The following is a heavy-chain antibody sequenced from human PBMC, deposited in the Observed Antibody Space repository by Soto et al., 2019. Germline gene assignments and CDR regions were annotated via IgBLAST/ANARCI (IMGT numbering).Heavy chain of an antibody. J-gene: IGHJ6*02. V-gene: IGHV1-69*13. CDR1: GGSFTYT. Sequence: SVKVSCKASGGSFTYTLSWVRQAPGQGLEWMGGIIPIFGTTNYAQKFQGRVTITADESTKTAYMELSTLRSEDTAVYYCARLHSHGTYGMDVWGQGTTVTSP. CDR3: ARLHSHGTYGMDV. D-gene: IGHD5-18*01. CDR2: IIPIFGTT.